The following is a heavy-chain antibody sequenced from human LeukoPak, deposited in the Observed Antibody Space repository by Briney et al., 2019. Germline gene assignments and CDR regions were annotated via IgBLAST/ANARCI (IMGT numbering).Heavy chain of an antibody. D-gene: IGHD3-10*01. CDR1: GFTFSSYA. CDR3: ARRTTGSNLDY. V-gene: IGHV3-23*01. J-gene: IGHJ4*02. CDR2: IGGSGGSS. Sequence: QPGGSLRLSCAASGFTFSSYAMSWVRQAPGKGLEWVSSIGGSGGSSYYADSVKGRFTISRDNSKNTLYLQMNSLKGDDTAVYYCARRTTGSNLDYWGQGTLLTVSS.